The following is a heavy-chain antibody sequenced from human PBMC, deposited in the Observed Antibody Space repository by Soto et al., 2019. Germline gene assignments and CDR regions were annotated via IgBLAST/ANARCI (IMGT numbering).Heavy chain of an antibody. CDR1: GFSFRSFG. CDR3: VKGDYRVGGNCEFFCDSSRHSVQNYFDA. Sequence: GGSLRLSCVASGFSFRSFGMSWVRQAPGKGLEWVAGTSGIDDTEYYADSVKGRLTISRDSSKNTLYLHMNRLRVETTAIYFCVKGDYRVGGNCEFFCDSSRHSVQNYFDAWGLGTLVTVSS. D-gene: IGHD2-21*01. CDR2: TSGIDDTE. V-gene: IGHV3-23*01. J-gene: IGHJ4*02.